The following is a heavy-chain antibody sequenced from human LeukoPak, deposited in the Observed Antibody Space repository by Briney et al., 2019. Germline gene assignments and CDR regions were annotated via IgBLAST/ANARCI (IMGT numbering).Heavy chain of an antibody. J-gene: IGHJ3*02. CDR1: GGSIISSSYY. V-gene: IGHV4-39*07. CDR2: IYYSGST. Sequence: SETLSLTCTVSGGSIISSSYYWDWIRQPPGKGLEWIGSIYYSGSTYYNPSLKSRVTISVDTSKSQFSLKVSSVTAADTAVYYCASDLRHDAFDIWGQGTMVTVSS. CDR3: ASDLRHDAFDI.